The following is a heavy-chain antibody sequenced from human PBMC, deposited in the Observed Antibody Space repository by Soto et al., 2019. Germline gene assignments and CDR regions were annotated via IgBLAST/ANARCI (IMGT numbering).Heavy chain of an antibody. J-gene: IGHJ3*02. CDR2: ISGSGGST. CDR3: AKDRVLRFIPDAFDI. Sequence: PGESLKISCAASGFTFSSYAMSWVRQAPGKGLEWVSAISGSGGSTYYADSVKGRFTISRDNSKNTLYLQMNSLRAEDTAVYYCAKDRVLRFIPDAFDIWGQGTMVTVSS. V-gene: IGHV3-23*01. CDR1: GFTFSSYA. D-gene: IGHD3-3*01.